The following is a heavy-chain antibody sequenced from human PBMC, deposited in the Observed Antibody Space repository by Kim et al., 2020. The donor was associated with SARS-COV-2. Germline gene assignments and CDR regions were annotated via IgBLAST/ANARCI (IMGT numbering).Heavy chain of an antibody. CDR3: ARGDIFNI. J-gene: IGHJ3*02. Sequence: KWYNEYSVSVKSPIPINPDTSKNQFSLQLNSVTPEDTAVYYCARGDIFNIWGQGTMVTVSS. CDR2: KWYN. D-gene: IGHD3-9*01. V-gene: IGHV6-1*01.